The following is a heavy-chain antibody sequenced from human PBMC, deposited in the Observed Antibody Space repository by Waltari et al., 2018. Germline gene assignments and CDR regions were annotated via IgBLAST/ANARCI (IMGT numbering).Heavy chain of an antibody. V-gene: IGHV3-23*03. CDR1: GFTFSSYA. D-gene: IGHD3-10*01. CDR2: IYSGGST. J-gene: IGHJ4*02. Sequence: EVQLLESGGGLVQPGGSLRLSCAASGFTFSSYAMSWVRQAPGKGLEWVSVIYSGGSTYYADSVKGRFTISRDNSKNTLYLQMNGLRAEDTAVYYCAKGSLWFGEFPPSDYWGQGTLVTVSS. CDR3: AKGSLWFGEFPPSDY.